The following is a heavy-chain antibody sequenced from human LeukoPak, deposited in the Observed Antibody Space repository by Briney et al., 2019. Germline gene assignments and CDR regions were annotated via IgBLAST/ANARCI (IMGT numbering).Heavy chain of an antibody. CDR2: ISGSGGST. D-gene: IGHD3-3*01. CDR3: AKDPYYDFWSGLGPSGGWFDP. CDR1: GFTFSSYA. Sequence: GESLRLSCAASGFTFSSYAMSWVRQAPGKGLEWVSAISGSGGSTYYADSVKGRFTISRDNSKNTLYLQMNSLRAEDTAVYYCAKDPYYDFWSGLGPSGGWFDPWGQGTLVTVSS. J-gene: IGHJ5*02. V-gene: IGHV3-23*01.